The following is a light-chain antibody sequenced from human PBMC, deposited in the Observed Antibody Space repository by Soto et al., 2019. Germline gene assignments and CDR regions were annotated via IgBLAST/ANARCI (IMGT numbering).Light chain of an antibody. CDR3: AAWDGSLNGLYV. CDR1: SSNVGSLS. J-gene: IGLJ1*01. CDR2: SNY. V-gene: IGLV1-44*01. Sequence: QSVLTQAPSASGTPGQRVTISCSGSSSNVGSLSVDWYQHLPGTAPKLLIHSNYQRPSGVPDRFSGSKSGTSASLAISGLQSEDGADYYCAAWDGSLNGLYVFGTGTKVTVL.